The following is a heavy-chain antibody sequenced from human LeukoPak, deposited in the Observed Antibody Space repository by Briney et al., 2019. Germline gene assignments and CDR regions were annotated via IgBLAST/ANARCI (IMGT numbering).Heavy chain of an antibody. CDR2: ISDTGEST. J-gene: IGHJ4*02. CDR1: GFTFSRYD. D-gene: IGHD4-17*01. Sequence: GGSLRLSCAASGFTFSRYDMSWVRQAPGKGLEWVSGISDTGESTYYVDSVKGRFTISRDNSKNTLYLQMNSLRAEDTAVYHCAKERTETTAYFDYWGQRTLVTVSS. CDR3: AKERTETTAYFDY. V-gene: IGHV3-23*01.